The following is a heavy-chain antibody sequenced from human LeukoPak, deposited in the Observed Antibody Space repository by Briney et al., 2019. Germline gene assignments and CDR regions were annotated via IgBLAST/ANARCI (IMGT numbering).Heavy chain of an antibody. CDR3: AKFDWFDP. V-gene: IGHV3-74*03. CDR2: SEGDDTTT. Sequence: GGPLTLSCAASGFSVGNYWMHWVRQAPGKGLVWVSRSEGDDTTTTYADSVKGRFTVSRDNAKNTVYLQMNSLRVEDTAVYYRAKFDWFDPWGQETLVTVSP. CDR1: GFSVGNYW. J-gene: IGHJ5*02.